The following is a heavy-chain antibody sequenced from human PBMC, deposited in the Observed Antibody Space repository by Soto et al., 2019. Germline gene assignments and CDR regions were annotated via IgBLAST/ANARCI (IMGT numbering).Heavy chain of an antibody. J-gene: IGHJ4*02. V-gene: IGHV4-59*01. CDR3: ARYNSYAIDY. D-gene: IGHD2-8*01. Sequence: PSETLSLTCPVSGTSISSYYWSWIRQPPGKGLEWIANIHYSGTTNYNPSLASLVTLSVDTSKNQFSLKMTSVTAADRARYCCARYNSYAIDYWGRGTLVTVSS. CDR2: IHYSGTT. CDR1: GTSISSYY.